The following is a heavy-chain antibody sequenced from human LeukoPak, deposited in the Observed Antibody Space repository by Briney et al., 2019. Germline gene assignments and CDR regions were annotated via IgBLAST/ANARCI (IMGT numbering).Heavy chain of an antibody. Sequence: GASVKVSCKASGGTFSSYAISWVRQAPGQGLEWMGWINTNTGNPTYAQGFTGRFVFSLDTSVSTAYLQISSLKAEDTAVYYCAISPSKPYDFWSGYYMDYYYYYMDVWGKGTTVTVSS. D-gene: IGHD3-3*01. J-gene: IGHJ6*03. V-gene: IGHV7-4-1*02. CDR2: INTNTGNP. CDR1: GGTFSSYA. CDR3: AISPSKPYDFWSGYYMDYYYYYMDV.